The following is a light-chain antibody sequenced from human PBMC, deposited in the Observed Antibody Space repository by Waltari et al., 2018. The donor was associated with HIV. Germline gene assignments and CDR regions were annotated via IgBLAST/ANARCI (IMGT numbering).Light chain of an antibody. Sequence: EIVLTQSPGTLSLSPGERATLSCRASQSVSSSYLAWYQQKPGQATRLLIYGASSRATGIPNRFSGSGSGTDFTLTISRLEPEDFAVYYCQQYGSSPPTFGPGTKVDIK. CDR3: QQYGSSPPT. J-gene: IGKJ3*01. CDR1: QSVSSSY. V-gene: IGKV3-20*01. CDR2: GAS.